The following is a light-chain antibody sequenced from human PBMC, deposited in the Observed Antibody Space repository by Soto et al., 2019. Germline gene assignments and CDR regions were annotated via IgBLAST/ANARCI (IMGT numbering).Light chain of an antibody. Sequence: QSVRTQPPSASGSPGQSVTISCTGTSSDVGGYNYVSWYQQHPGKAPKLMIYEVSKRPSGVPDRFSGSKSGNTASLTVSGLQAEDEADYYCSSYAGSNNFVVFGGGTKLTVL. CDR2: EVS. V-gene: IGLV2-8*01. CDR1: SSDVGGYNY. J-gene: IGLJ2*01. CDR3: SSYAGSNNFVV.